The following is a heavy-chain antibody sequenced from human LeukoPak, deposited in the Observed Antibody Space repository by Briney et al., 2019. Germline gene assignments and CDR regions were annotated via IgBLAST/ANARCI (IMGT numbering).Heavy chain of an antibody. CDR2: INPNSGGT. CDR3: ARGYDFWSGYSEGGY. V-gene: IGHV1-2*02. Sequence: ASVKVSCMASGGTFSSYAISWVRQAPGQGLEWMGWINPNSGGTNYAQKFQGRVTMTRDTSICTAYMELSRLRSDDTAVYYCARGYDFWSGYSEGGYWGQGTLVTVSS. J-gene: IGHJ4*02. CDR1: GGTFSSYA. D-gene: IGHD3-3*01.